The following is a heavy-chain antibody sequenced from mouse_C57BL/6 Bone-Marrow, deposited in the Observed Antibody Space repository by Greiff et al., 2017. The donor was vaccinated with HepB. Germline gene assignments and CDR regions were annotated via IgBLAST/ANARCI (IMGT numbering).Heavy chain of an antibody. J-gene: IGHJ3*01. CDR1: GFTFSDYY. Sequence: EVQLVESGGGLVQPGGSLKLSCAASGFTFSDYYMYWVRQTPEKRLEWVAYISNGGGSTYYPDTVKGRFTISRDNAKNTLYLQMSRLKSEDTAMYYCAGHPLTTVVSWGQGTLVTVSA. V-gene: IGHV5-12*01. CDR3: AGHPLTTVVS. D-gene: IGHD1-1*01. CDR2: ISNGGGST.